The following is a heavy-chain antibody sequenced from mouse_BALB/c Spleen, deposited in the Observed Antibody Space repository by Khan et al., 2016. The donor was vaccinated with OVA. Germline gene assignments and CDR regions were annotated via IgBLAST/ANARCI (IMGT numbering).Heavy chain of an antibody. CDR3: ARQPYYHYYVMDY. CDR1: GFSLTDYG. CDR2: IWSDGST. V-gene: IGHV2-6-1*01. J-gene: IGHJ4*01. D-gene: IGHD2-10*01. Sequence: QVQLKQSGPALVAPSQSLSITCTISGFSLTDYGVHWVRQPPGKGLEWLVVIWSDGSTTYNSALKSRLSISKDNSKSQVFLKMNSLQTDDPAVYYCARQPYYHYYVMDYWGQGTSVTVSS.